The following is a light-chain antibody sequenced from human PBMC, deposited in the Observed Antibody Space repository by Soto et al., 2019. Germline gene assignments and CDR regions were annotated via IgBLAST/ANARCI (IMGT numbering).Light chain of an antibody. CDR1: QSVSSNY. Sequence: EIVLTQSPVTLSLSPGERATLSCRASQSVSSNYLAWYQQKPGQAPRLLIYGASSRATGIPDRFSGSGSGTDFTLTISRLEPEDVAVYFCQQYGSSRTFGQGTKVDIK. CDR3: QQYGSSRT. V-gene: IGKV3-20*01. J-gene: IGKJ1*01. CDR2: GAS.